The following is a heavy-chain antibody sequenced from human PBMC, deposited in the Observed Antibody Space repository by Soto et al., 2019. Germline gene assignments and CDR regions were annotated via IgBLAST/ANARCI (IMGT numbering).Heavy chain of an antibody. V-gene: IGHV1-3*01. D-gene: IGHD6-13*01. CDR2: INAANGDT. CDR3: VRRHVSATGIDWFDP. J-gene: IGHJ5*02. Sequence: ASVKVSCKASGYTFTSYGIHWVRQAPGQRLEWMGWINAANGDTIYSPKFQGRVTITRDTSASTAYMELSSLRSEDTALYYRVRRHVSATGIDWFDPWGQGTQVTVSS. CDR1: GYTFTSYG.